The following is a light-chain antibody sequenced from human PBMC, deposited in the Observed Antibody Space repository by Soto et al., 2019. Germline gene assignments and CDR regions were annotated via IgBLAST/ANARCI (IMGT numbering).Light chain of an antibody. CDR3: IQGSRRLWT. CDR1: QSLVFSDGNTY. CDR2: KVS. J-gene: IGKJ1*01. Sequence: DVVLTQSPLSLPVAIGQPASISCRSSQSLVFSDGNTYLNWFQQRPVESPRRLIYKVSTRASGVPDRFSASGSGTDFTLKISSVKAEDVGAYYCIQGSRRLWTFGQGTKVEIK. V-gene: IGKV2-30*01.